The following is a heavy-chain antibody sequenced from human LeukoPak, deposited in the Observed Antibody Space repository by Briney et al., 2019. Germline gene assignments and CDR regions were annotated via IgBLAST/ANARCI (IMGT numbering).Heavy chain of an antibody. CDR1: GFNVSSYS. J-gene: IGHJ4*02. D-gene: IGHD3-22*01. CDR2: ISSSSTTI. CDR3: ARDKNDSSGYYYGY. V-gene: IGHV3-48*01. Sequence: GGSLGLSCAASGFNVSSYSMNWVRQAPGKGLEWVSYISSSSTTIYYADSVKGRFTISRDNAKNSLYLQMNSLRAEDTAVYCCARDKNDSSGYYYGYWGQGTLVTVSS.